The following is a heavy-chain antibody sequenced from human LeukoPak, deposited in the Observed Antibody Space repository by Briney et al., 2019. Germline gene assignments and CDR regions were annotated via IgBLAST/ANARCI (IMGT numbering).Heavy chain of an antibody. J-gene: IGHJ5*02. D-gene: IGHD4-23*01. Sequence: SGTLSLTCAVSGGSISSSNWWSWVRQPPGKGLEWIGEIYHSGSTNYNPSLKSRVTISVDKSKNQFSLKLSSVTAADTAVYYCARDYGGNPNTNWFDHWGQGTLVTVSS. CDR1: GGSISSSNW. CDR3: ARDYGGNPNTNWFDH. CDR2: IYHSGST. V-gene: IGHV4-4*02.